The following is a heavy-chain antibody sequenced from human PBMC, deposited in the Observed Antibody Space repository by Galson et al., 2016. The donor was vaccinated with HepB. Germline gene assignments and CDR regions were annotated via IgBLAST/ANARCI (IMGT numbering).Heavy chain of an antibody. Sequence: SLRLSCAASGFTFSNYPMNWVRQAPGKGLQWVSTIAARSDGSYYEGSVRGRFTISRDNSKNTLSLQMNNLGVEDTALYFCVRDNFADYWGQGTLVTVSS. J-gene: IGHJ4*02. CDR2: IAARSDGS. CDR3: VRDNFADY. V-gene: IGHV3-23*01. CDR1: GFTFSNYP. D-gene: IGHD4-23*01.